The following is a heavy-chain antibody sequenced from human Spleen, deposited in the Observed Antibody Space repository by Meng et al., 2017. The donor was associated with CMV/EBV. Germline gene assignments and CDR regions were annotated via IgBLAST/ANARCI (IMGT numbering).Heavy chain of an antibody. CDR2: INPNSGGT. CDR3: ARLIYTKSQGDV. J-gene: IGHJ6*02. V-gene: IGHV1-2*02. Sequence: ASVKVSCKASGYTFTGYYMHWVRQAPGQGLEWMGWINPNSGGTNYAQKFQGRVTITTDESTSTAYMELSSLRSEDTAVYYCARLIYTKSQGDVWGQGTTVTVSS. CDR1: GYTFTGYY. D-gene: IGHD4-11*01.